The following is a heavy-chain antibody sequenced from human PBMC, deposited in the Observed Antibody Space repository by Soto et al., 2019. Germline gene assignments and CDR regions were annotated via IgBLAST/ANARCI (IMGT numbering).Heavy chain of an antibody. J-gene: IGHJ4*02. CDR3: AKVPTHSSGYYYPKGSFDY. V-gene: IGHV1-2*02. CDR2: INPNSGGT. Sequence: ASVKVSCKASGYTFTSYYMHWVRQAPGQGLEWMGWINPNSGGTNYAQKFQGRVTMTRDTSISTACMELGRLRSDDTAVYYCAKVPTHSSGYYYPKGSFDYWGQGTLVTVSS. D-gene: IGHD3-22*01. CDR1: GYTFTSYY.